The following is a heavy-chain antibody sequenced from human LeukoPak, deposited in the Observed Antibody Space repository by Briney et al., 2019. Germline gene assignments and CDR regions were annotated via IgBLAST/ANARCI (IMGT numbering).Heavy chain of an antibody. J-gene: IGHJ4*02. CDR3: ARLNPQSSFIFDY. CDR1: GGSISSGGYS. Sequence: PSETLSLTCAVSGGSISSGGYSWSWIRQPPGKGLEWIGYIHYSGSTYYNPSLKSRVTISVDTSKNQFSLKLSSVTAADTAVYYCARLNPQSSFIFDYWGQGTLVTVSS. CDR2: IHYSGST. V-gene: IGHV4-30-4*07.